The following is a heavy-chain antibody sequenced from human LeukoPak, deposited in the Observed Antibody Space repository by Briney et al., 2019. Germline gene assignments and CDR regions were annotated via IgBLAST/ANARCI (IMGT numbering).Heavy chain of an antibody. CDR1: GGTFSSYT. J-gene: IGHJ4*02. Sequence: SVKVSCKASGGTFSSYTISWVRQAPGQGLEWMGRIIPILGIANYAQKFQGRVTITADKSTSTAYMELSSLRSEDTAVYYCARDYYDSSGYYQIFDYWGQGTLVTVSS. D-gene: IGHD3-22*01. CDR3: ARDYYDSSGYYQIFDY. V-gene: IGHV1-69*04. CDR2: IIPILGIA.